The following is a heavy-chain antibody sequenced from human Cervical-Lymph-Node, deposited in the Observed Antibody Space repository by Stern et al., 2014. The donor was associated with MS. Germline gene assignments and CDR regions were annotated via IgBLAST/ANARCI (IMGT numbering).Heavy chain of an antibody. D-gene: IGHD3-16*01. J-gene: IGHJ4*02. Sequence: EVQLVESGGGLVQPGGSLRLSCAASGFPFSTYAMSWVRQAPGKGLEWVSSISGSGGAYYADSVKGRFTISRDNSKNTLYLQMSSLRADDTATYYCARTSWGGGYWGQGTLVTVSS. CDR1: GFPFSTYA. CDR2: ISGSGGA. CDR3: ARTSWGGGY. V-gene: IGHV3-23*04.